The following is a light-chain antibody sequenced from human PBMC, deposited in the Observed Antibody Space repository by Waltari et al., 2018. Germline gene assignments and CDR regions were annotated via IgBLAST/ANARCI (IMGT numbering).Light chain of an antibody. CDR2: EVS. V-gene: IGLV2-14*01. CDR3: SSYRSGSILV. Sequence: QSALTQPASVSGSPGQSITISCTGTSSDVGGYNYVSWYQQHPGKVPKVIIYEVSNWPSGVSHRFAGSKSGNTASLTISGLQAEDEADYYCSSYRSGSILVFGGGTKVTVL. CDR1: SSDVGGYNY. J-gene: IGLJ2*01.